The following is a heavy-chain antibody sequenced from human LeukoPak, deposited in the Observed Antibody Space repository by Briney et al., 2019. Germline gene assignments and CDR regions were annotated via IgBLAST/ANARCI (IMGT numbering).Heavy chain of an antibody. V-gene: IGHV4-59*01. J-gene: IGHJ5*02. CDR3: ARVLYSSGWFDP. CDR2: IYYSGST. CDR1: GGFISSYF. Sequence: SETLSLTCTVSGGFISSYFWSWIRQPPGKGLEWIGYIYYSGSTNYNPSLKSRVTISVDSKNQFSLKLSSVTAADTAVYYCARVLYSSGWFDPWGQGTLVTVSS. D-gene: IGHD6-19*01.